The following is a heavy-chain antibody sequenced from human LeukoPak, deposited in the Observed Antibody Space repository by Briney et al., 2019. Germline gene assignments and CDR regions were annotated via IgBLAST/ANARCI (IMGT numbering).Heavy chain of an antibody. CDR1: GFTFSSYS. CDR2: ISSSSSYI. V-gene: IGHV3-21*01. J-gene: IGHJ6*03. CDR3: ARDEAARPDGYFYYYYYMDV. D-gene: IGHD6-6*01. Sequence: GSLRPSCAASGFTFSSYSMNWVRQPPGKGLEWVSSISSSSSYIYYADSVKGRFTISRDDAKNSLYLQMNSLRAEDTAVYYCARDEAARPDGYFYYYYYMDVWGKGTTVTVSS.